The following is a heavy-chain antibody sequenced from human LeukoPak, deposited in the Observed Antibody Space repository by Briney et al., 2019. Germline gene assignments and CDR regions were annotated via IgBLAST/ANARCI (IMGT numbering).Heavy chain of an antibody. J-gene: IGHJ4*02. V-gene: IGHV3-21*01. CDR2: ISRGTDHI. CDR1: GFTFSTYA. D-gene: IGHD3-10*01. Sequence: GGSLRLSCAASGFTFSTYAMTWVRQAPGKGLEWVSSISRGTDHIYYADSVKGRFTISRDNAKNSLYLQMNSLRAEDTAVYYCAADSEFDITASFDFWGQGTLVTVSS. CDR3: AADSEFDITASFDF.